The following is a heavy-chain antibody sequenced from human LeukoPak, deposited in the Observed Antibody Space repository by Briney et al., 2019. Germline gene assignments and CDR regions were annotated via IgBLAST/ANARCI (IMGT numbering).Heavy chain of an antibody. CDR1: GFTFSNAW. Sequence: GGSLRLSCAASGFTFSNAWMSWVRQAPGKGLEWVGRIKSKTDGGTTDYAAPVKGRFTISRDDSKNTLYLQMNSLKTEDTAVYYCARVSIYCSSTSCHVWGFDPWGQGTLVTVSS. CDR3: ARVSIYCSSTSCHVWGFDP. V-gene: IGHV3-15*01. J-gene: IGHJ5*02. D-gene: IGHD2-2*01. CDR2: IKSKTDGGTT.